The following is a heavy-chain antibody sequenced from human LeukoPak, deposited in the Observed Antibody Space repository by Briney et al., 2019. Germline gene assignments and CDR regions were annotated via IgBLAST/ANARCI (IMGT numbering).Heavy chain of an antibody. CDR1: GFRFSSHW. CDR2: IKEDGSEK. Sequence: GGSLRLSCAASGFRFSSHWMSWVRQAPGKGLEWVAKIKEDGSEKYYVDSVKGRFTISRDNAKNSLYLQMNSLRAEDTAVYYCAREARLEYYYYGMDVWGQGTTVTVSS. V-gene: IGHV3-7*01. CDR3: AREARLEYYYYGMDV. J-gene: IGHJ6*02.